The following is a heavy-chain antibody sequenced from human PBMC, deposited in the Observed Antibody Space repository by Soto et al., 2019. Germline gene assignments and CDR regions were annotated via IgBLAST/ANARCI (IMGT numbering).Heavy chain of an antibody. J-gene: IGHJ4*02. D-gene: IGHD6-6*01. Sequence: ASVKVSCKASGYTFTSYYMHWVRQAPGQGLEWMGIINPSGGSTSYAQKFQGRVTMTRDTSTSTVYMELSSLRSEDTAVYYCARGSARRKSVVPTDYWGQGTLVTVSS. CDR3: ARGSARRKSVVPTDY. CDR1: GYTFTSYY. V-gene: IGHV1-46*01. CDR2: INPSGGST.